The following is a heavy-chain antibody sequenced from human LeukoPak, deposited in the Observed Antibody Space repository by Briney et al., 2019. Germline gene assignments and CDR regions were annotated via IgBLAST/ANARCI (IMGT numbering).Heavy chain of an antibody. CDR1: GGSFSGYY. Sequence: SETLSLTCAVYGGSFSGYYWSWIRQPPGKGLEWIGEINHSGSTNYNPSLKSRVTISVDTSKNQFSLKLSSVTAADTAVYYCAREASSPDPMTTAYYFDYWGQGTLVTVSS. CDR3: AREASSPDPMTTAYYFDY. CDR2: INHSGST. V-gene: IGHV4-34*01. J-gene: IGHJ4*02. D-gene: IGHD4-17*01.